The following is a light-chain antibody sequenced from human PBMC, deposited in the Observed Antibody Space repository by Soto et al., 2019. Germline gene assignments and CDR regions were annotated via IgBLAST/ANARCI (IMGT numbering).Light chain of an antibody. Sequence: QSVLTQPASVSGSPGQSITISCTGTSSDVGGYNYVSWYQQHPGKAPKLMIYEVSNRPSGVSNRFSGSKSGNTASLTISGLQAEDEADYDCSSYTSSSTQVFGGGTKLTVL. CDR2: EVS. J-gene: IGLJ2*01. CDR1: SSDVGGYNY. V-gene: IGLV2-14*01. CDR3: SSYTSSSTQV.